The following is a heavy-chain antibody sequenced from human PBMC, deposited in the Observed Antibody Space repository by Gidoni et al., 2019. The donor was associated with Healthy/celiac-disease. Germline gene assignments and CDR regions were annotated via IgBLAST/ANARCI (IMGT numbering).Heavy chain of an antibody. CDR2: IYSSGST. CDR1: GGSIRSSSYY. Sequence: QLQLQESGPGLVKPSETLSLTCTVSGGSIRSSSYYWGWLRQPPGKGLEWIGSIYSSGSTYYNPSLKSRVTISVDTSKNQFSLKLSSVTAADTAVYYCARAHYDFWSGYYTGTPPDYWGQGTLVTVSS. D-gene: IGHD3-3*01. V-gene: IGHV4-39*01. CDR3: ARAHYDFWSGYYTGTPPDY. J-gene: IGHJ4*02.